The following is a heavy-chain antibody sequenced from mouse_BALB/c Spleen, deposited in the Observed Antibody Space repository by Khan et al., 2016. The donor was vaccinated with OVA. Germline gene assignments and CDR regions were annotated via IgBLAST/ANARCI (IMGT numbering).Heavy chain of an antibody. V-gene: IGHV3-2*02. CDR3: ARGSYDGYYFDY. CDR2: ISYSGVT. J-gene: IGHJ2*01. Sequence: EVQLVESGPGLVKPSQSLSLTCTVTGYSITSGYAWNWIRQFPGNKLEWMGYISYSGVTSYTPSLKSRISITRDTSKNQFFLQLKSVTTEDTATYYCARGSYDGYYFDYWGQGTTLTVSS. CDR1: GYSITSGYA. D-gene: IGHD2-12*01.